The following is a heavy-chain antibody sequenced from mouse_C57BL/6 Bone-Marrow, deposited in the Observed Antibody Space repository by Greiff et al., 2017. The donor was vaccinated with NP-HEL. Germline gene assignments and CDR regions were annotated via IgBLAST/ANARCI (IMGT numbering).Heavy chain of an antibody. CDR1: GYTFTSYG. J-gene: IGHJ4*01. V-gene: IGHV1-81*01. CDR2: IYPRSGNT. Sequence: VQLRESGAELARPGASVKLSCKASGYTFTSYGISWVKQRTGQGLEWIGEIYPRSGNTYYNEKFKGKATLTADKSSSTAYMELRSLTSEDSAVYVCARPCYYYGSRYYAMDYWGQGTSVTVAS. D-gene: IGHD1-1*01. CDR3: ARPCYYYGSRYYAMDY.